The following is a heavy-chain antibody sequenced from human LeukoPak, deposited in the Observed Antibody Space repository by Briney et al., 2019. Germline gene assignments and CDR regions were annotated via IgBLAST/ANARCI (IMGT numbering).Heavy chain of an antibody. Sequence: GESLKISCKGSGYSFTSYWISWVRQMPGKGLEWMGRIDPSDSYTNYSPSFQGHVTTSADKSISTAYLQWSSLKASDTAMYYCARHPHRITMVRGVISPALVDYWGQGTLVTVSS. D-gene: IGHD3-10*01. CDR3: ARHPHRITMVRGVISPALVDY. CDR2: IDPSDSYT. V-gene: IGHV5-10-1*01. J-gene: IGHJ4*02. CDR1: GYSFTSYW.